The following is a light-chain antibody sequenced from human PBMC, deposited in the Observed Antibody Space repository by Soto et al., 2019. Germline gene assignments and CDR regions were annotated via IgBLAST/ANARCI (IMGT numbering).Light chain of an antibody. V-gene: IGKV3-11*01. CDR3: QQRYNWPWT. Sequence: EIVFAAFPSPLVFSSRERVTLSCRARQSVRKYLGWYQQKPGQAPRLLIYDASNRATDIPHRFSGSGSGTDFTLTISALEPEDLVVYYCQQRYNWPWTFGQGTKVDI. CDR1: QSVRKY. CDR2: DAS. J-gene: IGKJ1*01.